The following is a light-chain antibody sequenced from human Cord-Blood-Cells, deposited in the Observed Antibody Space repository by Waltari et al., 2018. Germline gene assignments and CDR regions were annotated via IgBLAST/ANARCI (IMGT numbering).Light chain of an antibody. CDR1: SSNIGAGYD. V-gene: IGLV1-40*01. CDR2: GNS. CDR3: QSYDSSLSV. J-gene: IGLJ3*02. Sequence: QSVLTQPPSVSGAPGQRVTISCTGSSSNIGAGYDVHWYQQLPGTAPKLLSYGNSKRPSGVPDRFSGSKSGTSASLAITGLQAEDEADYYCQSYDSSLSVFGGGTKLTVL.